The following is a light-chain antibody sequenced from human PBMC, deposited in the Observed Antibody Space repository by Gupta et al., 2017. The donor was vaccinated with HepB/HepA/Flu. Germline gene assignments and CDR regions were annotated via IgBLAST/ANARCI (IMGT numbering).Light chain of an antibody. V-gene: IGKV1-16*01. J-gene: IGKJ4*01. CDR1: QGINND. CDR3: HHEKSYPLT. Sequence: DIQMTQSPSSLSASDGAKVTITCRASQGINNDLACFQQKPGEAPKSLINGASSLKSGVPSRFSGSGFGTDFTLTISGLQPEDFATYYCHHEKSYPLTLGGGTKVEI. CDR2: GAS.